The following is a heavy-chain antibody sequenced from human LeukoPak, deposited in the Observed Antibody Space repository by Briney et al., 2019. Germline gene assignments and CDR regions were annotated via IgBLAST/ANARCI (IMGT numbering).Heavy chain of an antibody. CDR1: GFTFSTYA. V-gene: IGHV3-23*01. Sequence: PGGSLRLSCAASGFTFSTYAMSWVRQAPGKGLEWVSAIGASGGNTFYADSIKGRFTISRDISKNTLYLQMNSLRAEDTAVYYCARGGAMVRGVIGNHWGQGTLVTVSS. CDR3: ARGGAMVRGVIGNH. CDR2: IGASGGNT. J-gene: IGHJ5*02. D-gene: IGHD3-10*01.